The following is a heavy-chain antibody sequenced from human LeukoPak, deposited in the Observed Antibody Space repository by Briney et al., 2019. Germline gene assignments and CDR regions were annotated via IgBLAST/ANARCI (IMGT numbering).Heavy chain of an antibody. J-gene: IGHJ4*02. Sequence: SGGSLGLSCAASGFTFSSYAMSWVRQAPGKGLEWVSAISGSGGSTYYADSVKGRFTISRDNSKNTLYLQMNSLRAEDTAVYYCAKDLGVAGNIFDYWGQGTLVTVSS. CDR1: GFTFSSYA. CDR3: AKDLGVAGNIFDY. V-gene: IGHV3-23*01. CDR2: ISGSGGST. D-gene: IGHD6-19*01.